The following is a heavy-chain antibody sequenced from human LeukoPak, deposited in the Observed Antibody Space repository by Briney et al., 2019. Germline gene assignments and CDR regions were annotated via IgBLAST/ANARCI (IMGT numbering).Heavy chain of an antibody. Sequence: SEALSLTCTVSADFISWSNYYWGWIHLPPGKGLEWIGTIYYSGSTFYNPSLKSRVTVSLDTSKKQFSLNLTSVSAGDTAIYYCARIANVDMAMVNFDYWGRGTLVTVSS. CDR2: IYYSGST. J-gene: IGHJ4*02. CDR1: ADFISWSNYY. CDR3: ARIANVDMAMVNFDY. V-gene: IGHV4-39*01. D-gene: IGHD5-18*01.